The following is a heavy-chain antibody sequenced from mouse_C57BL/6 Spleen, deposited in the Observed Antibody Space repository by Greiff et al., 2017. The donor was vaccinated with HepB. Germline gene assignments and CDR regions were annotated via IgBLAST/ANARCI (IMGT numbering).Heavy chain of an antibody. Sequence: QVTLKESGPGILQSSQTLSLTCSFSGFSLSTSGMGVSWIRQPSGKGLEWLAHIYWDDDKRYNPSLKSRLTISKDTSRNQVFLKITSVDTADTATYYCARGYYYGSSGYFDVWGTGTTVTVSS. CDR3: ARGYYYGSSGYFDV. J-gene: IGHJ1*03. V-gene: IGHV8-12*01. CDR2: IYWDDDK. D-gene: IGHD1-1*01. CDR1: GFSLSTSGMG.